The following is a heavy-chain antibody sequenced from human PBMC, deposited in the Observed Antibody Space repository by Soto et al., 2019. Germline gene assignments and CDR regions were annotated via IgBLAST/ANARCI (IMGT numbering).Heavy chain of an antibody. Sequence: EVQLVESGGGLIQPGGSLRLSCAASGFTVSSNYMSWVRQAPGKGLEWVSVIYSGGSTYYADSVKARFTISRYNSKNTRYLQMNSLSAEDTAVYYCARSSIFAYWYFDLWGRGTLVTVSS. CDR3: ARSSIFAYWYFDL. V-gene: IGHV3-53*01. CDR1: GFTVSSNY. J-gene: IGHJ2*01. CDR2: IYSGGST.